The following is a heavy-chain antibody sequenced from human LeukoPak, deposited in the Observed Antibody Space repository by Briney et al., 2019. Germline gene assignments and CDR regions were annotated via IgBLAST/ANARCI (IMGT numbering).Heavy chain of an antibody. Sequence: SETLSLTCTVSGGSISIYYWSWIRQPPGKGLEWIGYIYNSGSTNYNPSLKSRVTISVDTSKNQFSLNLGSVTAADTAVYYCVRDRELNYWGQGTLITVSS. V-gene: IGHV4-59*01. CDR2: IYNSGST. CDR3: VRDRELNY. D-gene: IGHD3-10*01. J-gene: IGHJ4*02. CDR1: GGSISIYY.